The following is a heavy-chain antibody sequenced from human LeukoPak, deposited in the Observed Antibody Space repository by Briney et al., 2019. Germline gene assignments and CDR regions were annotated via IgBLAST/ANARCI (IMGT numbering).Heavy chain of an antibody. D-gene: IGHD2-15*01. CDR3: AKDPEVVVVAATLTSKYNWFDP. CDR1: GFTFSTYW. CDR2: IDNDGRGT. J-gene: IGHJ5*02. Sequence: GGSLRLSCAASGFTFSTYWMHWVRQAPGKGLVWVSRIDNDGRGTSYADSVKGRFTISRDNAKNRLYLQMNSLRAEDTAVYYCAKDPEVVVVAATLTSKYNWFDPWGQGTLVTVSS. V-gene: IGHV3-74*01.